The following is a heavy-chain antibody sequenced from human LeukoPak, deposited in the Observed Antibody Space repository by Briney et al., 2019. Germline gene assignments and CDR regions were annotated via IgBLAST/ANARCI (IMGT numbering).Heavy chain of an antibody. CDR3: ARANMVRENHFDY. D-gene: IGHD3-10*01. V-gene: IGHV3-23*01. CDR1: GFTFSSYA. CDR2: ISGSGGST. J-gene: IGHJ4*02. Sequence: PGGSLRLSCAASGFTFSSYAMSWVRQAPGKGLEWVSAISGSGGSTYYADSVKGRFTISRDNSKNTLYLQMNSLRAEDTAVYYCARANMVRENHFDYWGQGTLVTVSS.